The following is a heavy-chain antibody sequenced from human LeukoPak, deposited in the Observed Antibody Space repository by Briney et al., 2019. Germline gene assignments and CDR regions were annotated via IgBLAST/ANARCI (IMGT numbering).Heavy chain of an antibody. CDR1: GYNFIHYH. D-gene: IGHD6-19*01. CDR3: ARGPYSSGWYGLDY. CDR2: INPSGGST. V-gene: IGHV1-46*01. Sequence: ASVNVSCKTSGYNFIHYHIHWVRQAPGQGLEWMALINPSGGSTSYAQKFQGRVTMTRDTSTSTVYMELRSLRSEDTAVYYCARGPYSSGWYGLDYWGQGTLVTVSS. J-gene: IGHJ4*02.